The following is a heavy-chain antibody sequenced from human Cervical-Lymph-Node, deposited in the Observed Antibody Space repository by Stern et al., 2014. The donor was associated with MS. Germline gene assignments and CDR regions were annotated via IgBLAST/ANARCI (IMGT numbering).Heavy chain of an antibody. CDR3: AREVGSLAMDV. J-gene: IGHJ6*01. D-gene: IGHD1-1*01. CDR1: GDTFTDYA. V-gene: IGHV1-69*01. CDR2: ITPILYSA. Sequence: VQLVQSGAEVKKPGSSVTVSCKASGDTFTDYAISWVRQAAGQGPEWMGGITPILYSAGYGQKFQGRLTITAAESRSTAYMEFSRLPSEDTALYYCAREVGSLAMDVWGQGTTVIVPS.